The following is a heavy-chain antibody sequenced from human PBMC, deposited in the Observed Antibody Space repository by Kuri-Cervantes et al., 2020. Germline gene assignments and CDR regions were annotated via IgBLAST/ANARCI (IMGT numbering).Heavy chain of an antibody. CDR2: IYSGGST. Sequence: GESLKISCAASGFTFSSSWMHWVRQAPGKGLVWVSVIYSGGSTYYADSVKGRFTISRDNSKNTLYLQMNSLRAEDTAVYYCAKGPHGGSYYGFFDYWGQGTLVTVSS. CDR3: AKGPHGGSYYGFFDY. V-gene: IGHV3-66*02. J-gene: IGHJ4*02. CDR1: GFTFSSSW. D-gene: IGHD1-26*01.